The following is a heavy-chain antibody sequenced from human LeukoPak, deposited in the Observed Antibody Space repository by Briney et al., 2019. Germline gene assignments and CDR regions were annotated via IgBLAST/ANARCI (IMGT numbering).Heavy chain of an antibody. CDR1: GFTFSSYA. CDR2: ISGSGGST. J-gene: IGHJ1*01. V-gene: IGHV3-23*01. Sequence: PGGSLRLSCAASGFTFSSYAMSWVRQAPGKGLEWVSAISGSGGSTYYADSVKGRFTISRDNSKNTLYLQMNSLRAEDTAVYYCAKDLYGSGTMGYFQHWGQGTLVTVSS. CDR3: AKDLYGSGTMGYFQH. D-gene: IGHD3-10*01.